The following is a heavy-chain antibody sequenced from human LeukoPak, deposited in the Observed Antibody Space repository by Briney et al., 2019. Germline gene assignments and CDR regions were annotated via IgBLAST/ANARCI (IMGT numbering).Heavy chain of an antibody. Sequence: ASVKVSCKASGFTFSNSAMQWVRQARGQRLEWIGWTVVGSGNTNYAQKLQGRVTITRDMSTSTAYMELSSLRSDDTAVYYCAAEDDYIWKSYRSLDIWGQGTMVTVSS. J-gene: IGHJ3*02. D-gene: IGHD3-16*02. CDR3: AAEDDYIWKSYRSLDI. V-gene: IGHV1-58*02. CDR2: TVVGSGNT. CDR1: GFTFSNSA.